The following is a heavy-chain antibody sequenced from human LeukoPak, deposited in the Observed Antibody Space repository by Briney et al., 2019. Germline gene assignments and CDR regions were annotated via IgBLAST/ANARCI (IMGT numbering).Heavy chain of an antibody. CDR3: GVTTSNYYYYYAMDV. CDR1: GGSISSYY. Sequence: PSETLSLTCTVSGGSISSYYWSWIRQPAGKGLEWMGRIYNTGSTNYNPSLKSRVTMSLDTSKNHFSLKLSSVTAADTAVYYCGVTTSNYYYYYAMDVWGQGTTVTVSS. J-gene: IGHJ6*02. CDR2: IYNTGST. D-gene: IGHD4-17*01. V-gene: IGHV4-4*07.